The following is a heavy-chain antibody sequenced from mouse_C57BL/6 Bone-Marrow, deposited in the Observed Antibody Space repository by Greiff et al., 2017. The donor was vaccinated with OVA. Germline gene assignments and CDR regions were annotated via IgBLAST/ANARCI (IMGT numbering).Heavy chain of an antibody. Sequence: EVMLVESGGGLVKPGGSLKLSCAASGFTFSDYGMHWVRQAPEKGLEWVAYISSGSSTIYYADTVKGRFTISRDNAKNTLFLQMTSLRSEDTAMYYCAPCITTVVAPFDYWGQGTTLTVSS. CDR1: GFTFSDYG. CDR3: APCITTVVAPFDY. CDR2: ISSGSSTI. V-gene: IGHV5-17*01. D-gene: IGHD1-1*01. J-gene: IGHJ2*01.